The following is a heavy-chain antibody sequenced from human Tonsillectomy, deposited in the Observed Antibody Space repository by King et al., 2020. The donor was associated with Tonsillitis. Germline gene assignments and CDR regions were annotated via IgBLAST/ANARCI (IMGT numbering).Heavy chain of an antibody. Sequence: VQLVESGGGVVQPGRSLRLSCETSGFTFSSYGMHWVRQAPGKGLEWVATISYDGTRKHHTDSVKGRFTISRDNSKNTMHLQMNSLRAEDTAVYYCARERLYNVEWGIDHWGQGTLVTVAS. CDR2: ISYDGTRK. V-gene: IGHV3-33*05. D-gene: IGHD2-2*02. CDR3: ARERLYNVEWGIDH. J-gene: IGHJ4*02. CDR1: GFTFSSYG.